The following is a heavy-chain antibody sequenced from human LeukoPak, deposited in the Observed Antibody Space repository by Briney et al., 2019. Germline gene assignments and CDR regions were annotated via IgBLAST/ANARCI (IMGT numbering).Heavy chain of an antibody. J-gene: IGHJ4*02. CDR2: INPSGGST. Sequence: GSSVKVSCKASGYTFTSYYMHWVRQAPGQGLEWMGIINPSGGSTSYAQKFQGRVTMTRDTSTSTVYMELSSLRSEDTAVYYCARVGGLRGELLIPFDYWGQGTLVTVSS. CDR1: GYTFTSYY. CDR3: ARVGGLRGELLIPFDY. V-gene: IGHV1-46*01. D-gene: IGHD3-10*01.